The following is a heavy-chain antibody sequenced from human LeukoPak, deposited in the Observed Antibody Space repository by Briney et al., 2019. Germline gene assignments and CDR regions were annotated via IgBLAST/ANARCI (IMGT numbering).Heavy chain of an antibody. D-gene: IGHD3-9*01. J-gene: IGHJ4*02. V-gene: IGHV3-23*01. Sequence: GGPLRLSCAASGFTFSSYAMSWVRQAPGKGLEWVSAISGSGGSTYYADSVKGRFTISRDNSKNTLYLQMNSLRAEETAVYYCAKDGYDILTAVDYWGQGTLVTVSS. CDR1: GFTFSSYA. CDR2: ISGSGGST. CDR3: AKDGYDILTAVDY.